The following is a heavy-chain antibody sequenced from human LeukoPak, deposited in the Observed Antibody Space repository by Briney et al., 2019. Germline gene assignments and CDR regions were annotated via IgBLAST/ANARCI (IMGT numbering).Heavy chain of an antibody. Sequence: GGSLRLSCAASGFTFSSYGMHWVRQAPGKGLEWVAFIRYDGSNKYYAHSVKGRFTISRDNSKNSLYLKMNSLRAEDTAVYYCARDDVLLWFGELLYGGWFAPWGQGTLVTVSS. D-gene: IGHD3-10*01. V-gene: IGHV3-30*02. CDR2: IRYDGSNK. CDR1: GFTFSSYG. J-gene: IGHJ5*02. CDR3: ARDDVLLWFGELLYGGWFAP.